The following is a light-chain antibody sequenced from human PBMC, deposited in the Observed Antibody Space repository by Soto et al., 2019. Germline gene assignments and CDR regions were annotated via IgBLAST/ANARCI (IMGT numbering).Light chain of an antibody. CDR2: AAS. Sequence: IQMTQSPSSLSASLGDRVTITCRASQSVSNYLNLYQQKPGKAPTLLIYAASTLQSGVPSRISGSGSGTDFTLTISSLQPEDFATYYCQQDLRPPLTFGPGTKVDIK. CDR3: QQDLRPPLT. J-gene: IGKJ3*01. V-gene: IGKV1-39*01. CDR1: QSVSNY.